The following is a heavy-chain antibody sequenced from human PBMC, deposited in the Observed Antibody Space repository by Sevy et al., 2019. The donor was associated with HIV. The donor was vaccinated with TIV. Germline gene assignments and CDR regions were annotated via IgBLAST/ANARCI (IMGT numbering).Heavy chain of an antibody. D-gene: IGHD3-3*01. J-gene: IGHJ4*02. Sequence: GGSLRLSCAASGFTFSSYCMNWVRQAPGKGLEWVSFISTRSNNKSYADSVKGRFTISRDNAKNSLYLQMNSLRAEDTAVYYCATDQSREDDVWSGYPIDYWGQGTLVTVSS. CDR3: ATDQSREDDVWSGYPIDY. V-gene: IGHV3-48*01. CDR1: GFTFSSYC. CDR2: ISTRSNNK.